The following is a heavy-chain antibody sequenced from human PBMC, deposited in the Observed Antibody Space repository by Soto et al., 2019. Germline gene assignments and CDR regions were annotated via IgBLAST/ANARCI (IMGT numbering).Heavy chain of an antibody. CDR2: IRSRAYGGTT. J-gene: IGHJ4*02. V-gene: IGHV3-49*04. CDR3: TRGKRIDGAARRFDY. D-gene: IGHD6-6*01. CDR1: GFTFGDYA. Sequence: GGSLRLSCTASGFTFGDYAMSWVRQAPGKGLEWVGFIRSRAYGGTTEYAASVKGRFTISRDDSKSIAYLQMNSLKTEDTAVYYCTRGKRIDGAARRFDYWGQGTLVTVSS.